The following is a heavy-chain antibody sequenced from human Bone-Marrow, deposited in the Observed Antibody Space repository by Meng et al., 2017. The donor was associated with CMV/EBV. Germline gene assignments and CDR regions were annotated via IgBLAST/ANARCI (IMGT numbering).Heavy chain of an antibody. J-gene: IGHJ5*02. CDR1: GFTFSSYS. D-gene: IGHD2-2*01. V-gene: IGHV3-21*01. CDR3: AGQYCSSTSCYAPRFDP. Sequence: GESLKISCAASGFTFSSYSMNWVRQAPGKGLEWVSSISSSSYIYYADSVKGRFTISRDNAKNSLYLQMNSLRAEDTAVYYCAGQYCSSTSCYAPRFDPWGQGTLVTVSS. CDR2: ISSSSYI.